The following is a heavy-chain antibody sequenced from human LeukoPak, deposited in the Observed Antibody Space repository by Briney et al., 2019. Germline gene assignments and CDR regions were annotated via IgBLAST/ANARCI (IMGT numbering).Heavy chain of an antibody. V-gene: IGHV3-21*01. CDR1: GFTFSSYS. Sequence: GGSLRRSCAASGFTFSSYSMNWVRQAPGKGLEWVSSISSSSSYIYYADSVKGRFTISRDNAKNSLYLQMNSLRAEDTAVYYCATPRTNDYVWGSYRYDYWGQGTLVTVSS. D-gene: IGHD3-16*02. J-gene: IGHJ4*02. CDR3: ATPRTNDYVWGSYRYDY. CDR2: ISSSSSYI.